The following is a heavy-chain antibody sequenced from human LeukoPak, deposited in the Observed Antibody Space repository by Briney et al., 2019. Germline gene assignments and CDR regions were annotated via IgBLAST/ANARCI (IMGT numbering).Heavy chain of an antibody. CDR1: GFTFDNYG. Sequence: GGSLRLSCAASGFTFDNYGMSWVRQVPGKGLEWVSSINANGGSTAYADSVKGRFTISRDNAKNSLYLQMNSLRAEDTAVYYCASAWHLGIVVVMLDYWGQGTLVTVSS. V-gene: IGHV3-20*04. CDR3: ASAWHLGIVVVMLDY. CDR2: INANGGST. D-gene: IGHD3-22*01. J-gene: IGHJ4*02.